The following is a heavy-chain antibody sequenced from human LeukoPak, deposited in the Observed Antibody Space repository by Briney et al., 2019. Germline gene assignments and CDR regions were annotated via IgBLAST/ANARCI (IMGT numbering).Heavy chain of an antibody. D-gene: IGHD4-17*01. Sequence: PSETLSLTCAVSGYSISSDYYWGWIRQPSGKGLEWIGSIYQSVSTYYNPSLKSRVTISVDTSKNQFSLNLSSVTAADTAVYYCARNKSTVTTSRHDAFDIWGQGTMVTVSS. CDR2: IYQSVST. CDR3: ARNKSTVTTSRHDAFDI. CDR1: GYSISSDYY. J-gene: IGHJ3*02. V-gene: IGHV4-38-2*01.